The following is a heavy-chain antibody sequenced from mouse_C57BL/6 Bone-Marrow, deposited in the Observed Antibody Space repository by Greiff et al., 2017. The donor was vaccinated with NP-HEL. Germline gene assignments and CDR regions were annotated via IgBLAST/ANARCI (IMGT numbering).Heavy chain of an antibody. V-gene: IGHV1-81*01. CDR3: ARMEIYYGNYGWYFDV. Sequence: QVQLQQSGAELARPGASVKLSCKASGYTFTSYGISWVKQRTGQGLEWIGEIYPRSGNTYYNEKFKGKATLTADKSSSTAYMELRSLTSEDSAVYCCARMEIYYGNYGWYFDVWGTGTTVTVSS. D-gene: IGHD2-1*01. CDR1: GYTFTSYG. J-gene: IGHJ1*03. CDR2: IYPRSGNT.